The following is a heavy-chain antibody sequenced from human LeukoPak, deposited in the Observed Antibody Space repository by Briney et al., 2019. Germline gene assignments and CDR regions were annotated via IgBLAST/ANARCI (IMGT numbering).Heavy chain of an antibody. J-gene: IGHJ4*02. CDR3: ARDGSGRLRWSD. CDR1: GYTFTNYG. CDR2: VSAYADNT. V-gene: IGHV1-18*01. D-gene: IGHD4-23*01. Sequence: GASVKVSCKASGYTFTNYGITWVRQAPGQGLEWMGWVSAYADNTNYVQKVQGRVAMTTDTSTSTAYMELRSLRSDDTAVYYCARDGSGRLRWSDWGQGTLVTVSS.